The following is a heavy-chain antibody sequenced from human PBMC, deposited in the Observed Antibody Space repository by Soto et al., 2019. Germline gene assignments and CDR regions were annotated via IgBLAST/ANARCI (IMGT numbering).Heavy chain of an antibody. CDR2: IYPGDSDT. CDR1: GYSFTSYW. D-gene: IGHD5-12*01. J-gene: IGHJ3*02. V-gene: IGHV5-51*01. CDR3: ARHIYSSRWMGAFDI. Sequence: RGESLKISCKGSGYSFTSYWIGWVRQMPGKGLEWMGIIYPGDSDTRYSPSFQGQVTISADKSISTAYLQWSSLKASDTAMYYCARHIYSSRWMGAFDIWGQGTMVTVSS.